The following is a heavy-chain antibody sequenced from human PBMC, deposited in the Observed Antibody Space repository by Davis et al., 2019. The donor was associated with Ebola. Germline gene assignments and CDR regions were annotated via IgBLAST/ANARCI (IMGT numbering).Heavy chain of an antibody. J-gene: IGHJ3*02. D-gene: IGHD3/OR15-3a*01. CDR1: GFTFSSYW. CDR3: ARDFVSIPSSMRFGDAFDI. Sequence: PGGSLRLSCAASGFTFSSYWMNWVRQASGKGLEWVSSISSSGTYIFYADSLKGRFTISRDNARNSLYLQMNSLTAEDTAVYFCARDFVSIPSSMRFGDAFDIWGQGTVVTVSS. CDR2: ISSSGTYI. V-gene: IGHV3-21*01.